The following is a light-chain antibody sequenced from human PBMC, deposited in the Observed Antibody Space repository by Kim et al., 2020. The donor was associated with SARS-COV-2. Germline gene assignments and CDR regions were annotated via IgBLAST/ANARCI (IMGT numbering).Light chain of an antibody. CDR1: QSISKW. CDR3: QQYNSFSRYT. J-gene: IGKJ2*01. V-gene: IGKV1-5*01. Sequence: DIQLTQSPSTLSASVGDRVTISCRASQSISKWLAWYQQKPGKAPNLLIYDASNLESGVPSRFSGSGSGTEFTLTISNLHPDDFATYYCQQYNSFSRYTFGQGPSWRS. CDR2: DAS.